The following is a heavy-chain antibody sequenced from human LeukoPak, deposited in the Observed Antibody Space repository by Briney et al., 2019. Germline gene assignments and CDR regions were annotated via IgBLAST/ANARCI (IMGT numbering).Heavy chain of an antibody. CDR1: GVSFSGYY. V-gene: IGHV4-34*01. Sequence: PSETLSLTCAVYGVSFSGYYWSWIRQPPGKGLEWIGEINHSGSTNYNPSLKSRVTISVDTSKNQFSLKLSSVTAADTAVYYCARGPATDIVLMVYAMSRHFDYWGQGTLVTVSS. CDR2: INHSGST. D-gene: IGHD2-8*01. J-gene: IGHJ4*02. CDR3: ARGPATDIVLMVYAMSRHFDY.